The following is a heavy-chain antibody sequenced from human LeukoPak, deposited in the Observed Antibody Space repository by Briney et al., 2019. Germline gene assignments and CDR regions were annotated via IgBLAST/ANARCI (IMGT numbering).Heavy chain of an antibody. CDR3: ASRVVDDAFDI. Sequence: GGSLRLSCAASGFTFSSYAMSWVRQAPGKGLEWVSAISGSGGSTYYADSVKGRFTISRDNAKNSLYLQMNSLRAEDTAVYYCASRVVDDAFDIWGQGTMVTVSS. J-gene: IGHJ3*02. D-gene: IGHD2-15*01. CDR2: ISGSGGST. V-gene: IGHV3-23*01. CDR1: GFTFSSYA.